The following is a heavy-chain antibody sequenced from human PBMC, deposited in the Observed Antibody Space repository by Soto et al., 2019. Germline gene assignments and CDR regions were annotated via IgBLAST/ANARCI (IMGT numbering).Heavy chain of an antibody. CDR3: ARGGDYYFDS. CDR1: GGSVSSGGFS. J-gene: IGHJ4*02. D-gene: IGHD2-21*01. CDR2: IYPSGST. V-gene: IGHV4-30-2*01. Sequence: QLQLQESGSGLVKPSQTLSLTCTVSGGSVSSGGFSWSWIRQPPGKGLEWIGYIYPSGSTYYNPSLKSRVTISLDRSKNQFSLKLTSATAADSAVYYCARGGDYYFDSWGQGTLVTVSS.